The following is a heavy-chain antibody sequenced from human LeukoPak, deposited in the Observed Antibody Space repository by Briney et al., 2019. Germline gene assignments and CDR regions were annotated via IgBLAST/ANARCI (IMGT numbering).Heavy chain of an antibody. CDR3: ARDRPSGYYFDL. Sequence: GGSLRLSCAASGLTFADYGMTWVRQAPGKGLEWVAGINWNGGGTGYADSVKDRFTLSRDNAKNSLYLQIHSLRGEDTAFYYCARDRPSGYYFDLWGQGTLVTVSS. V-gene: IGHV3-20*04. CDR2: INWNGGGT. J-gene: IGHJ4*02. D-gene: IGHD3-10*01. CDR1: GLTFADYG.